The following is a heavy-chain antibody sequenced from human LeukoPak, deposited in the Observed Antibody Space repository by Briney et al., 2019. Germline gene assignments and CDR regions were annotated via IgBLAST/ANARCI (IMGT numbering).Heavy chain of an antibody. CDR3: AREVDTAMVKYAFDI. Sequence: ASVKVSCKASGYTFTGYYMHWVRQAPGQGLEWMGWINPNSGGTNYAQKFQGRVTMTRDTSFSTAYMELSRLRSDDTAVYYCAREVDTAMVKYAFDIWGQGTMVTVSS. V-gene: IGHV1-2*02. CDR1: GYTFTGYY. CDR2: INPNSGGT. D-gene: IGHD5-18*01. J-gene: IGHJ3*02.